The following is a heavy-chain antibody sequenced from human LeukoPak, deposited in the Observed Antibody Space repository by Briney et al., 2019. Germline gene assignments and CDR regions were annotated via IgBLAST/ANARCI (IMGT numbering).Heavy chain of an antibody. D-gene: IGHD3-3*01. CDR2: IYYSGST. Sequence: PSETLSLTCTVSGDSISSYYWSWIRQPPGKGLEWIGYIYYSGSTNYNPSLKSRVTISVDTSKNQFSLKLSSVTAADTAVYYCARADLRDSDAFDIWGQGTMVTVSS. CDR3: ARADLRDSDAFDI. CDR1: GDSISSYY. V-gene: IGHV4-59*01. J-gene: IGHJ3*02.